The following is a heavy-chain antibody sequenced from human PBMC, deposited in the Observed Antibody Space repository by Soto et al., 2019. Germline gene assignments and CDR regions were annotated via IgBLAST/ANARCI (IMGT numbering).Heavy chain of an antibody. V-gene: IGHV6-1*01. CDR1: GDSVSSISAA. CDR3: ARGDGYHFDY. J-gene: IGHJ4*02. Sequence: SQTLSLTCAISGDSVSSISAAWNWIRQSPSRGLEWLGRTYYRSKWNNDYSISVKSRITINPDTSKNHFSLQLNSVTPGDTAVYYCARGDGYHFDYWGQGTLVTVSS. CDR2: TYYRSKWNN. D-gene: IGHD5-12*01.